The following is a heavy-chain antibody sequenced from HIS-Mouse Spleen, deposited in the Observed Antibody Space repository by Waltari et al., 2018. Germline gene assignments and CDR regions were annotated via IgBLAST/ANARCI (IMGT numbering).Heavy chain of an antibody. CDR2: TRNKANSYTT. V-gene: IGHV3-72*01. CDR3: ARDMGI. J-gene: IGHJ3*02. Sequence: EVQLVESGGGLVQPGGSLRLSCAASGFTFSDHYMDWVRQAPGKGLEWVGRTRNKANSYTTEYAASVKGRLTISRDDSKNSLYLQMNSLKTEDTAVYYCARDMGIWGQGTMVTVSS. CDR1: GFTFSDHY. D-gene: IGHD3-10*01.